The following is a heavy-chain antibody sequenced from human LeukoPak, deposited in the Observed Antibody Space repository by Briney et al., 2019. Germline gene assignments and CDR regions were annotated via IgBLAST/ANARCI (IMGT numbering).Heavy chain of an antibody. CDR3: ARDEAVLWFGELLNY. V-gene: IGHV1-18*01. CDR1: GYTFTSYG. D-gene: IGHD3-10*01. CDR2: ISAYNGNT. J-gene: IGHJ4*02. Sequence: GASVKVSCKASGYTFTSYGISWVRQAPGQGLEWMGWISAYNGNTSYAQKLQGRVTMTTDTSTSTAYMELRSLRSDDTAVYYCARDEAVLWFGELLNYWGQGTLVTVSS.